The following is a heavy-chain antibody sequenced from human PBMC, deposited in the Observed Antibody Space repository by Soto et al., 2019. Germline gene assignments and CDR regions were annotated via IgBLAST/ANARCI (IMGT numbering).Heavy chain of an antibody. CDR3: AKSETDEAVTTHDY. D-gene: IGHD4-17*01. V-gene: IGHV3-23*01. CDR1: GFTFSSNA. J-gene: IGHJ4*02. Sequence: EVQLLESGGGLVQPGGSLRLSCAASGFTFSSNAMSWVRQAPGKGREWVSAISGSGGSTYYADSVKGRFTISRDNSKNTLYLQMNSLRAEDTAVYYCAKSETDEAVTTHDYWGQGTLVTVSS. CDR2: ISGSGGST.